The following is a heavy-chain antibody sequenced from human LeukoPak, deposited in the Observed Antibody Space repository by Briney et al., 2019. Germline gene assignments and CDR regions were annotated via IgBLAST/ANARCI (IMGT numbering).Heavy chain of an antibody. V-gene: IGHV4-61*02. J-gene: IGHJ6*03. D-gene: IGHD3-22*01. CDR3: AWEVNPYYYYYMDV. CDR2: IYTSGST. CDR1: GGSISSGSYY. Sequence: SQTLSLTCTVSGGSISSGSYYWSWIRQPAGKGLEWLGRIYTSGSTNYNPSLKSRVTISVDTSKNQFSLKLSSVTAADTAVYYCAWEVNPYYYYYMDVWGKGTTVTISS.